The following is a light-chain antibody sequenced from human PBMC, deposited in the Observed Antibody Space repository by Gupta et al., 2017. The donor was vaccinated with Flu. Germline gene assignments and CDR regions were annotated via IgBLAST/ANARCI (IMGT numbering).Light chain of an antibody. Sequence: QSALTQPASVSGSPGQSITISCTGTTSDVRSYNLVSWYQQHPGKAPKLIIYEGIKRPSGVSCRFSGSNSGTTASLTISGLQAEDESYYYCYSNIPSVIFGGGTKLTVL. CDR2: EGI. CDR1: TSDVRSYNL. J-gene: IGLJ2*01. V-gene: IGLV2-23*01. CDR3: YSNIPSVI.